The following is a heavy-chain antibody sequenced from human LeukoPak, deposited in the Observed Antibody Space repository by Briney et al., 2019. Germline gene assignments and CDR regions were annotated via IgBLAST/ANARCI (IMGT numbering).Heavy chain of an antibody. Sequence: SETLSLTCAVYGGSFSGYYWSWIRQPPGKGREWMGEINHSGSTNYNPSLKSRVTISVDTSKNQFSLKLSSVTAADTAVYYCARGRYCTNGVCFLDYYYYSLDVWGKGTTVTVSS. CDR3: ARGRYCTNGVCFLDYYYYSLDV. D-gene: IGHD2-8*01. J-gene: IGHJ6*03. CDR1: GGSFSGYY. V-gene: IGHV4-34*01. CDR2: INHSGST.